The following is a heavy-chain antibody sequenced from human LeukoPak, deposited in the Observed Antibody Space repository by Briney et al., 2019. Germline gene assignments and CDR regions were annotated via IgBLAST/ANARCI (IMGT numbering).Heavy chain of an antibody. D-gene: IGHD3-10*01. V-gene: IGHV4-30-4*01. Sequence: SETLSLTCTVSGGSISSGDYYWSWIRQPPGKGLEWIGYIYYSGSTYYNPSLKSRVTISVDTSKNQFSLKLSSVTAADTAVYYCARGKYGSGSYPPVKDAFDIWGQGTMVTVSS. CDR3: ARGKYGSGSYPPVKDAFDI. J-gene: IGHJ3*02. CDR2: IYYSGST. CDR1: GGSISSGDYY.